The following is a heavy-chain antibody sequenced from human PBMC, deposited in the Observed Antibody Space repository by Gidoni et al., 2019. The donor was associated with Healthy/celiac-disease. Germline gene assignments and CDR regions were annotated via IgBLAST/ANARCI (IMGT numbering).Heavy chain of an antibody. CDR2: ISSSSSYI. V-gene: IGHV3-21*01. D-gene: IGHD6-13*01. CDR1: GFPFSSYS. CDR3: ARDPHGDSSSWYSGPYYDYGMDV. J-gene: IGHJ6*02. Sequence: EVQLVESGGGLVKPGGSLRLSCPASGFPFSSYSMNWFRKAPGKGLEWVSAISSSSSYIDYADSVKGRFTISRDNAKNSLYLQMNSLRAEDTAVYYCARDPHGDSSSWYSGPYYDYGMDVWGQGTTVTVSS.